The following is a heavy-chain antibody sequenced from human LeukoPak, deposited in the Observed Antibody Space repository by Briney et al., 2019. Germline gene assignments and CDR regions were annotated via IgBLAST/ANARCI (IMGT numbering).Heavy chain of an antibody. CDR2: IYYSWNT. D-gene: IGHD3-3*01. J-gene: IGHJ5*02. CDR1: GGSISSYY. V-gene: IGHV4-59*08. Sequence: PSETLSLTCTVSGGSISSYYWSWIRQPPGKGLEWIGYIYYSWNTNYNPSLKSRVTISVDTSKNQFSLKLSSVTAADTAVYYCARRITIFGVAPPGSWFDPWGQGTLVTVSS. CDR3: ARRITIFGVAPPGSWFDP.